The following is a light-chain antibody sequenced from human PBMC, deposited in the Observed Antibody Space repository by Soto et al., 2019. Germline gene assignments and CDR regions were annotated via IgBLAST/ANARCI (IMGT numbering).Light chain of an antibody. CDR1: SSDVGGYSS. V-gene: IGLV2-8*01. CDR3: SSYAGSNNYV. J-gene: IGLJ1*01. Sequence: QSALTQPPSASGSPGHSVTISCTGTSSDVGGYSSVSWYQLHPGKAPKLMVYEVSKRPSGVPDRFSGSKSGNTASLTVSGLQAEDEADYYCSSYAGSNNYVFGTGTKLTVL. CDR2: EVS.